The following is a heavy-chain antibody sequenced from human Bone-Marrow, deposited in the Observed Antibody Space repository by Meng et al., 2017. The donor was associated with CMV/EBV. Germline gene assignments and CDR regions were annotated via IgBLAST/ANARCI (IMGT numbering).Heavy chain of an antibody. CDR3: ARAPHYYDSVGGDY. D-gene: IGHD3-22*01. CDR2: ISSSSTI. V-gene: IGHV3-69-1*02. CDR1: GFTFSDYY. Sequence: ESLKISCAASGFTFSDYYMNWVRQAPGKGLEWVSSISSSSTIYYADSVKGRFTISRDNAKNSLYLQMNSLRAEDTAVYYCARAPHYYDSVGGDYWGQGTLVTVSS. J-gene: IGHJ4*02.